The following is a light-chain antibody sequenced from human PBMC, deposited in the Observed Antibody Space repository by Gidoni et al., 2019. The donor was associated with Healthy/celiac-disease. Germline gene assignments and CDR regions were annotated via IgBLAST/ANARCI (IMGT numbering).Light chain of an antibody. CDR2: DNN. CDR1: SSNIGNNY. CDR3: GTWDSSLSAHVV. V-gene: IGLV1-51*01. Sequence: QYVLTQPPSVSADPGQKVTISCSGSSSNIGNNYVSWYQQLPGTAPTLLIYDNNKRPSGIPDRFSGSKSGTSATLGITGLQTGDEADYYCGTWDSSLSAHVVFGGGTKLTVL. J-gene: IGLJ2*01.